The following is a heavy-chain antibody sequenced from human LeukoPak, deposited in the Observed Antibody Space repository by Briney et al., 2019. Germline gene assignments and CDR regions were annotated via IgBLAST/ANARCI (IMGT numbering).Heavy chain of an antibody. Sequence: SETLSLTCTVSGGSISSSSYYWGWIRQPPGKGLEWIGSIYYSGSTYYNPSLKSRVTIPVDTSKNQFSLKLSSVTAADTAVYYCARRINYDFWSGYPRGNAFDIWGQGTMVTVSS. CDR2: IYYSGST. CDR3: ARRINYDFWSGYPRGNAFDI. V-gene: IGHV4-39*01. J-gene: IGHJ3*02. D-gene: IGHD3-3*01. CDR1: GGSISSSSYY.